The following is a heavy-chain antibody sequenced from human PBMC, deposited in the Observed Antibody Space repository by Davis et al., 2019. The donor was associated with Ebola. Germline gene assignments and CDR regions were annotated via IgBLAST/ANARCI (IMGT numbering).Heavy chain of an antibody. CDR1: EFSFSSYV. Sequence: PGGSLRLSCAASEFSFSSYVMIWVRQAPGRGLEWVSAISGSSSTTYYADSVKGRFTISRDNSKNTLFLQLNSLRGEDTAVYHCAKETRWYGGYYFDSWGQGTLVTVSS. V-gene: IGHV3-23*01. CDR3: AKETRWYGGYYFDS. J-gene: IGHJ4*02. D-gene: IGHD6-13*01. CDR2: ISGSSSTT.